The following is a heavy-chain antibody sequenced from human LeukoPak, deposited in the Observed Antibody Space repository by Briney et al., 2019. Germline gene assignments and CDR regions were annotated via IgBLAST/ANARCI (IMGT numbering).Heavy chain of an antibody. D-gene: IGHD3-22*01. V-gene: IGHV1-18*01. CDR2: ISAYNGNT. J-gene: IGHJ4*02. Sequence: ASVKVSCKASVYTFTSYGISWVRQAPGQGLEWMGWISAYNGNTNYAQKLQGRVTMTTDTSTSTAYMELRTLRSDDTAVYYCARDYYDSSCFSGNDYWGQGTLVTVSS. CDR3: ARDYYDSSCFSGNDY. CDR1: VYTFTSYG.